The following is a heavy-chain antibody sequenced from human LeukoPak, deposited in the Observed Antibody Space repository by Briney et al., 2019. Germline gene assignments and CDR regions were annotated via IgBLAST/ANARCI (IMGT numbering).Heavy chain of an antibody. CDR3: ARDDYGDYVVSYYYYGMDV. CDR1: GFTFSSYG. D-gene: IGHD4-17*01. J-gene: IGHJ6*02. V-gene: IGHV3-33*01. CDR2: IWYDGSNK. Sequence: GRSLRLSCAASGFTFSSYGMHWVRQAPGKGLEWVAVIWYDGSNKYYADSVKGRFTISRDNSKNTLYLQMNSLRAEDTAVYYCARDDYGDYVVSYYYYGMDVRGQGTTVTVSS.